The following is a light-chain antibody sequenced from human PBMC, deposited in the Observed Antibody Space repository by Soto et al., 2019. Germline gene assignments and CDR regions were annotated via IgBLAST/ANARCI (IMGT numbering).Light chain of an antibody. CDR1: QSISSW. J-gene: IGKJ1*01. V-gene: IGKV1-5*01. CDR3: QHYKTYSRT. Sequence: DIQMTQSPSTLSASVGDRVTITCRASQSISSWLAWYQQKPGKAPKLLIYDGSSFESGVPSRFSGSGSGTEFTLTISSLQPDDSATYYCQHYKTYSRTFGQGTK. CDR2: DGS.